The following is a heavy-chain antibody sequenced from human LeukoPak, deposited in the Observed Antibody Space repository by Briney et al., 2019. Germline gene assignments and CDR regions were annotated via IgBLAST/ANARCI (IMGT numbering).Heavy chain of an antibody. CDR1: GDSISYFY. CDR2: MSSSGNN. V-gene: IGHV4-4*07. J-gene: IGHJ5*02. D-gene: IGHD3-10*02. Sequence: PSETLSLTCSVSGDSISYFYWSWIRQAAGKGLEWIGRMSSSGNNDYNASLKSRVTMSVDTSKNQLSLKVISVTAADTAVYYCARHLANVRWGVNPRWFDPWGQGTLVTVSS. CDR3: ARHLANVRWGVNPRWFDP.